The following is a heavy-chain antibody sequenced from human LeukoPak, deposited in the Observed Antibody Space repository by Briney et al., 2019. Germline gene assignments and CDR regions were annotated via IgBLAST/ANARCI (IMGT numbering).Heavy chain of an antibody. CDR1: GFTFSSHG. V-gene: IGHV3-23*01. Sequence: GGSLRLSCAASGFTFSSHGMSWVRQAPGKGLEWVSAIGDSTYYADSVKGRFTISRDTSKNTLYLQMNSLRAEDTAIYYCARDSPVCSYWGQGTLVTVSS. D-gene: IGHD3-10*02. CDR3: ARDSPVCSY. CDR2: IGDST. J-gene: IGHJ4*02.